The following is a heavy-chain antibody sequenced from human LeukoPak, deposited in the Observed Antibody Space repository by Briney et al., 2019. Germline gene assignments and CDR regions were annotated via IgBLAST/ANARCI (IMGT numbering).Heavy chain of an antibody. J-gene: IGHJ3*02. V-gene: IGHV4-39*01. D-gene: IGHD3-22*01. CDR1: GGSISSSSYY. CDR3: ARLPYYYDSSGYTFDI. Sequence: PSETLSLTCTVSGGSISSSSYYWGWIRQPPGKGLEWIGTIYYSGSTYYNPSLKSRVTISVDTSKNQFSLKLSSVSAADTAVYYCARLPYYYDSSGYTFDIWGQGTVVTVSS. CDR2: IYYSGST.